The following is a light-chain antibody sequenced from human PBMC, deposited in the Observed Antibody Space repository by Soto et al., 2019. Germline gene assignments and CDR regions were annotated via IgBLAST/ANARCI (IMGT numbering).Light chain of an antibody. CDR3: QPYDSSLSAFYV. CDR1: SSNIGAGYA. CDR2: ENT. Sequence: QSVLTQPPSVSGAPGQRVTISCTGSSSNIGAGYAVHWYQQLPGTAPKLLIYENTNRPSGVPDRFSGSKSGTSASLAITGLQAEDEADYYYQPYDSSLSAFYVFGPGTKVTVL. J-gene: IGLJ1*01. V-gene: IGLV1-40*01.